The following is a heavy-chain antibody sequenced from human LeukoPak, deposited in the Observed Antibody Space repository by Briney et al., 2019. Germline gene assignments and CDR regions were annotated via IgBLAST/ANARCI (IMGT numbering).Heavy chain of an antibody. CDR1: GYTFTGYY. D-gene: IGHD6-25*01. Sequence: ASVKVSCKASGYTFTGYYMHWVRQAPGQGLEWMGWINPNSGGTNYAQKFQGRVTMTRDTSISTAYMELSRLRSDDTAVYYCARDRLPRKAAAPSWFDPWGQGTLVTVSS. J-gene: IGHJ5*02. CDR2: INPNSGGT. CDR3: ARDRLPRKAAAPSWFDP. V-gene: IGHV1-2*02.